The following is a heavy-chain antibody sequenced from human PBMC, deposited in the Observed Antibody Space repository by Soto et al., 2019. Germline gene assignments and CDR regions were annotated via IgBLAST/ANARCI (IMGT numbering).Heavy chain of an antibody. CDR3: ARAHYGDYGYGMDV. CDR2: IYYSGST. Sequence: LSLTCTVSGGSISSGDYYWSWIRQPPGKGLEWIGYIYYSGSTYYNPSLKSRVTISVDRSKNQFSLKLSSVTAADTAVYYCARAHYGDYGYGMDVWGQGTTVXVSS. J-gene: IGHJ6*01. V-gene: IGHV4-30-4*01. D-gene: IGHD4-17*01. CDR1: GGSISSGDYY.